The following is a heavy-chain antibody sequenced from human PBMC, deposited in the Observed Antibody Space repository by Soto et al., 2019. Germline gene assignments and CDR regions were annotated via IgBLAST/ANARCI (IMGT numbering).Heavy chain of an antibody. Sequence: PGESLKISCKGSGYSFTSYWIGWVRQMPVKGLEWMGIIYPGDSDTRYSPSFQGQVTISADKSISTAYLQWSSLKASDTAMYYCARRMVRGVINDAFDIWGQGTMVTVSS. D-gene: IGHD3-10*01. CDR3: ARRMVRGVINDAFDI. V-gene: IGHV5-51*01. J-gene: IGHJ3*02. CDR1: GYSFTSYW. CDR2: IYPGDSDT.